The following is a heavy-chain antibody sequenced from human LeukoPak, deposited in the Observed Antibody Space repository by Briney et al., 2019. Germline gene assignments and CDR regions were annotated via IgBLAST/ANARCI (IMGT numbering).Heavy chain of an antibody. V-gene: IGHV4-59*01. CDR1: GGSISSYY. Sequence: SETLSLTCTVSGGSISSYYWSWIRQPPGKGLEWIGYIYYSGSTNYNPSLKSRVTISVDTSKNQFSLKLGSVTAADTAVYYCARVILGPLGSYYYGMDVWGQGTTVTVSS. CDR2: IYYSGST. J-gene: IGHJ6*02. CDR3: ARVILGPLGSYYYGMDV. D-gene: IGHD3-16*01.